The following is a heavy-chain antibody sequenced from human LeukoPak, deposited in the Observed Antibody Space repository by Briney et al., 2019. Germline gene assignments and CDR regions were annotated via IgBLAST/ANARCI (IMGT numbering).Heavy chain of an antibody. D-gene: IGHD3-22*01. V-gene: IGHV4-38-2*01. J-gene: IGHJ5*02. CDR3: ARGGGYDSSGYPDQWFDP. Sequence: TETLSLTCAVSGYSISSGYYWGWIRQPPGKGLEWIGSIYHSGSTYYNPSLKSRVTISVDTSKNQFSLKLSSVTAADTAVYYCARGGGYDSSGYPDQWFDPWGQGTLVTVPS. CDR2: IYHSGST. CDR1: GYSISSGYY.